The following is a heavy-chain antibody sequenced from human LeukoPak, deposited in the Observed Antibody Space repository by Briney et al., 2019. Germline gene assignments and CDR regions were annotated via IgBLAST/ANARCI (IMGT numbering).Heavy chain of an antibody. CDR2: IYYSGST. J-gene: IGHJ6*03. CDR1: GGSISSYY. V-gene: IGHV4-59*01. D-gene: IGHD5-18*01. Sequence: SETLSLTCTVSGGSISSYYWSWIRQPPGKGLEWIGYIYYSGSTNYNPSLKSRVTISVDTSKNQFSLKLSSVTAADTAVYYCARSQSGVDTAMVTVVKGYYYYYMDVWGKGTTVTVSS. CDR3: ARSQSGVDTAMVTVVKGYYYYYMDV.